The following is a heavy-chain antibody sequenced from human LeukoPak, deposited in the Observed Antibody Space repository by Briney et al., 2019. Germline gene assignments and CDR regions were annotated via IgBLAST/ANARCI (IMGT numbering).Heavy chain of an antibody. CDR3: AKDHGSGLAARHFDY. J-gene: IGHJ4*02. CDR1: GFTFSSYA. Sequence: GGSLRLSCAASGFTFSSYAMSWVRQAPGKGLEWVSAISGSGGSTYYADSVKGRFTISRDNSKNTLYLQMNSLRAEDTAVYYCAKDHGSGLAARHFDYWGQGTLVTVSS. V-gene: IGHV3-23*01. CDR2: ISGSGGST. D-gene: IGHD6-6*01.